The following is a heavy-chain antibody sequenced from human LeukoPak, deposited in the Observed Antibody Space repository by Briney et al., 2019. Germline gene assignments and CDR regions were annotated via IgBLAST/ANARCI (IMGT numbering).Heavy chain of an antibody. V-gene: IGHV5-51*01. CDR3: ARGSLTYYDILTGHYIGPFDY. CDR1: GYSFTSYW. CDR2: IYPGDSDT. Sequence: GESLKISCKGSGYSFTSYWIGWVRQMPGKGLEWMGIIYPGDSDTRYSPSFQGQVTISADKSISTAYLQWSSLKASDTAMYYCARGSLTYYDILTGHYIGPFDYWGQGTLVTVSS. J-gene: IGHJ4*02. D-gene: IGHD3-9*01.